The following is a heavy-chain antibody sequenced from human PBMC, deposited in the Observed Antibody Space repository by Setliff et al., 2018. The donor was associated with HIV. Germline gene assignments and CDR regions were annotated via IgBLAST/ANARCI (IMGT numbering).Heavy chain of an antibody. J-gene: IGHJ4*02. CDR3: AHSPITDLQTRYFDF. CDR2: IYWDDDK. Sequence: SGPTLVNPTQTLTLTCTFSGFSLSTGGVGVGWIRQPPGKALEWLALIYWDDDKRYSPSLKSRLTITKDTSDNRVFLTMTNVGPLDTATYYCAHSPITDLQTRYFDFWSQGTLVTVSS. D-gene: IGHD1-20*01. CDR1: GFSLSTGGVG. V-gene: IGHV2-5*02.